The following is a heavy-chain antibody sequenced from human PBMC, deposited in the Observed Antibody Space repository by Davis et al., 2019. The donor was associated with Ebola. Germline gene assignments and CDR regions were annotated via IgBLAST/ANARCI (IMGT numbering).Heavy chain of an antibody. V-gene: IGHV4-59*12. Sequence: SETLSLTCAVYGGSFSGYYWSWIRQPPGKGLEWIGYIYYSGSTNYNPSLKSRVTISVDTSKNQFSLKLSSVTAADTAVYYCARERGHYDFWSGPFRFDPWGQGTLVTVSS. D-gene: IGHD3-3*01. J-gene: IGHJ5*02. CDR2: IYYSGST. CDR3: ARERGHYDFWSGPFRFDP. CDR1: GGSFSGYY.